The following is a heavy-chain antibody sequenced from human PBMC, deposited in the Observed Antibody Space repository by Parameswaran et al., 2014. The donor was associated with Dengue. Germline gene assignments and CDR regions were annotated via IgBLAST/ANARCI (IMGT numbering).Heavy chain of an antibody. CDR2: IIPIFGTA. Sequence: WVRQAPGQGLEWMGGIIPIFGTANYAQKFQGRVTITADESTSTAYMELSSLRSEDTAVYYCAREDAFYSSSWYGHFDYWGQGTLVTVSS. D-gene: IGHD6-13*01. CDR3: AREDAFYSSSWYGHFDY. J-gene: IGHJ4*02. V-gene: IGHV1-69*01.